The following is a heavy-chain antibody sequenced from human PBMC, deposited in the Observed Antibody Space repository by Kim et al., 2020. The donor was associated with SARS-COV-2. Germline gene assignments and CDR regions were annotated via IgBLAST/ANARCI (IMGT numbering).Heavy chain of an antibody. D-gene: IGHD3-10*01. V-gene: IGHV3-23*01. J-gene: IGHJ5*02. CDR2: ISGSGGST. CDR1: GFTFSSYA. CDR3: AKVRTYYYGSEGVRFDP. Sequence: GGSLRLSCAASGFTFSSYAMSWVRQAPGKGLEWVSAISGSGGSTYYADSVKGRFTISRDNSKNTLYLQMNSLRAEDTAVYYCAKVRTYYYGSEGVRFDPWGQGTLVTVSS.